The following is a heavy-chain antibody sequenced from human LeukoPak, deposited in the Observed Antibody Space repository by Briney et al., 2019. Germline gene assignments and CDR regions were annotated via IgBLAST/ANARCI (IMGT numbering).Heavy chain of an antibody. CDR3: AIGLEWLIDAFDI. D-gene: IGHD3-3*01. V-gene: IGHV1-8*03. CDR1: GYTFTSYD. Sequence: ASVKVSCKASGYTFTSYDINWVRQATGQGLEWMGWMNPNSGNTGYAQKFQGRVTITRNTSISTAYMELSSLRSEDTAVYYCAIGLEWLIDAFDIWGQGTMVTVSS. J-gene: IGHJ3*02. CDR2: MNPNSGNT.